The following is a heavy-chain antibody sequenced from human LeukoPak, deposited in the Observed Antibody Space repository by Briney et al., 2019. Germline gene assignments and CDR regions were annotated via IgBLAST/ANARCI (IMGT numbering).Heavy chain of an antibody. CDR1: GGSISSSSYY. V-gene: IGHV4-39*01. D-gene: IGHD6-13*01. Sequence: PSETLSLTCTVSGGSISSSSYYWGWIRQPPGKGLEWIGSIYYSGSTNYNPSLKSRVTISVDTSKNQFSLKLSSVTAADTAVYYCARRGYSNSWFQHWGQGTLVTVSS. CDR2: IYYSGST. CDR3: ARRGYSNSWFQH. J-gene: IGHJ1*01.